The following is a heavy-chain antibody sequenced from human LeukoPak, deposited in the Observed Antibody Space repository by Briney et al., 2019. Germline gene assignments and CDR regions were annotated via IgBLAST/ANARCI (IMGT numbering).Heavy chain of an antibody. D-gene: IGHD3-3*01. J-gene: IGHJ5*02. V-gene: IGHV5-51*01. CDR1: GYSFTSYW. CDR2: IYPGDSDT. Sequence: GESLKISCKGSGYSFTSYWIGWVRQMPGKGLEWMGIIYPGDSDTRYSPSFQGQATISADKSISTAYLQWSSLKASDTAMYYCARQTYYDFWSGYSNWFDPWGQGTLVTVSS. CDR3: ARQTYYDFWSGYSNWFDP.